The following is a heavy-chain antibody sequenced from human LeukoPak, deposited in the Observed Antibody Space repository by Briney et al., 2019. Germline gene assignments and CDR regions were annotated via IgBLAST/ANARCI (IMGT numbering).Heavy chain of an antibody. CDR1: GFTFDDYA. CDR3: AKDLALVVVTDNGMDV. Sequence: GGSLRLSCAASGFTFDDYAMHWVRQAPGKGLEWVAVISYDGNNKYYADSVKGRFAISRDNSKNTLYLQMNSLRAEDTAVYYCAKDLALVVVTDNGMDVWGQGTTVTVSS. V-gene: IGHV3-30*18. CDR2: ISYDGNNK. J-gene: IGHJ6*02. D-gene: IGHD2-21*02.